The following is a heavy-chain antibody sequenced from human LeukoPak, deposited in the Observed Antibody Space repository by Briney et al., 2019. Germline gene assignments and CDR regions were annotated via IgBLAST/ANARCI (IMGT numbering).Heavy chain of an antibody. Sequence: ASVKVSCKASGYTFIRYDINWVRQAAGQGLEWMGWMNPNSANTGYAEKFQGRVSMTRDNPMSTAYMELSGLRPDDTAVYYCARGPLPDIVVVPAAMGNYYYYYMDVWGRGTTVTVSS. CDR2: MNPNSANT. J-gene: IGHJ6*03. CDR1: GYTFIRYD. D-gene: IGHD2-2*01. CDR3: ARGPLPDIVVVPAAMGNYYYYYMDV. V-gene: IGHV1-8*01.